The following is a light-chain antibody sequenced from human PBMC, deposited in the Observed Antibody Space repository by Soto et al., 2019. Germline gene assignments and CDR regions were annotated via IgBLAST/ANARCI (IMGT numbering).Light chain of an antibody. J-gene: IGKJ1*01. CDR3: QQYSTYPWT. CDR2: KAS. Sequence: DIQMTQSPSTLSASVGERVTITCRASQSISTWLAWYQQKPGKAPKLLIYKASSLESGVPSEFSGSGSGTEFTLTISSLQPDDFATYYCQQYSTYPWTFGQGTKVEI. V-gene: IGKV1-5*03. CDR1: QSISTW.